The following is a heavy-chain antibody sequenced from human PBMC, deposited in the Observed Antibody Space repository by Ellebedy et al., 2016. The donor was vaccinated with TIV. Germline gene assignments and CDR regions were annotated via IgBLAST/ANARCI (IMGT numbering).Heavy chain of an antibody. V-gene: IGHV3-53*01. J-gene: IGHJ5*02. CDR2: IYSGGRT. CDR3: STGSYFGRGA. D-gene: IGHD1-26*01. CDR1: GFTVSNNY. Sequence: GGSLRLXCAASGFTVSNNYMTWVRQAPGKGLEWVSLIYSGGRTYYADSVKGRFTIFRDNSKNTLYLQMNSLRAEDTAVYYCSTGSYFGRGAWGQGTLVTVSS.